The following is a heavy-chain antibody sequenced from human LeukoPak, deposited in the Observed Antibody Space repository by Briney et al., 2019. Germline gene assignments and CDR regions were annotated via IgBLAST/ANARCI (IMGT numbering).Heavy chain of an antibody. Sequence: SETLSLTCAVYGGSFSGYYWSWIRQPPGKGLEWIGEINHSGSTNYNPSLKSRVTISVDTSKNQFSLKLSSVTAADTAVYYCARGRTIFGVVNPDYYYYYMDVWGKGTTVTVSS. D-gene: IGHD3-3*01. CDR1: GGSFSGYY. CDR2: INHSGST. V-gene: IGHV4-34*01. CDR3: ARGRTIFGVVNPDYYYYYMDV. J-gene: IGHJ6*03.